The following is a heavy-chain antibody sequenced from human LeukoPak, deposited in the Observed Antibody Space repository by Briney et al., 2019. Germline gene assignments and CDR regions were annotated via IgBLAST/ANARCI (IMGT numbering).Heavy chain of an antibody. CDR2: FDPEDGET. V-gene: IGHV1-24*01. D-gene: IGHD6-19*01. CDR3: ATVEYSSGWYLTGEYYFDY. Sequence: ASVKVSCKVSGYTLTELSMHWVRQAPGKGLEWMGGFDPEDGETIYAQRFQGRATMTEDTSTDTAYMELSSLRSEDTAVYYCATVEYSSGWYLTGEYYFDYWGQGTLVTVSS. J-gene: IGHJ4*02. CDR1: GYTLTELS.